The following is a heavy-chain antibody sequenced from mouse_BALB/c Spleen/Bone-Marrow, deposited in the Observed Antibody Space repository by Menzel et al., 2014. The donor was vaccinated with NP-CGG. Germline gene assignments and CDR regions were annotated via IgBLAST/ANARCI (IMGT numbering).Heavy chain of an antibody. Sequence: VQGVESGPELVKPGASVKISCKASGYAFSSSWMNWVKQRPGQGLEWIGRIYPGSGNTKYNEKFKGKATLTVDTSSSTAYMHLSSLTSEDTAVYFCARRRYDVGYFDVWGAGTTVTVSS. CDR3: ARRRYDVGYFDV. J-gene: IGHJ1*01. D-gene: IGHD2-14*01. CDR1: GYAFSSSW. CDR2: IYPGSGNT. V-gene: IGHV1-82*01.